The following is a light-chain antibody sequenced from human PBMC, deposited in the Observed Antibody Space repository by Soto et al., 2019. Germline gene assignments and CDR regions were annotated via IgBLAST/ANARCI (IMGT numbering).Light chain of an antibody. CDR3: QQSGTSPRT. J-gene: IGKJ1*01. V-gene: IGKV3-20*01. Sequence: SVLTQSPSTVSLYTGERATLSCRASQSVSSSYLAWYQQKPGHAPRLLIYGASSRATGIPDRFSGSGSETDFTLPISRLEPEEFALYYCQQSGTSPRTFGQGTKVDI. CDR1: QSVSSSY. CDR2: GAS.